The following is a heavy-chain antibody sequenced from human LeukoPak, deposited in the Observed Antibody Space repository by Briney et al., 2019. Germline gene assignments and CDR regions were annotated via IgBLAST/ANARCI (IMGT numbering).Heavy chain of an antibody. CDR1: GFTFSSYE. CDR2: ISSSGSTI. CDR3: ARVEDYDILTGFDY. J-gene: IGHJ4*02. V-gene: IGHV3-48*03. Sequence: GGSLRLSCAASGFTFSSYEMNWVRQAPGKGLEWVSYISSSGSTIYYADSVKGRFTISRDNAKNSLYLQMNSLRAEDTAVYYCARVEDYDILTGFDYWGQGTLVTVSS. D-gene: IGHD3-9*01.